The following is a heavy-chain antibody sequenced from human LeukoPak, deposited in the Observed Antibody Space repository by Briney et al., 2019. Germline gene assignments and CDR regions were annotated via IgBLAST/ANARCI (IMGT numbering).Heavy chain of an antibody. CDR2: ISWDGGST. D-gene: IGHD6-13*01. J-gene: IGHJ3*02. CDR3: AKDLGYSSSWRGHANAFDI. V-gene: IGHV3-43D*03. Sequence: GSLRLSCIASGFTFDDYAMHWVRQAPGKGLEWVSLISWDGGSTYYADSVKGRFTISRDNSKNSLYLQMNSLRAEDTALYYCAKDLGYSSSWRGHANAFDIWGQGTMVTVSS. CDR1: GFTFDDYA.